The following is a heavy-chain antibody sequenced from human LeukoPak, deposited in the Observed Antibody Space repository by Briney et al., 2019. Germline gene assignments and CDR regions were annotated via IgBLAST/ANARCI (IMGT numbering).Heavy chain of an antibody. V-gene: IGHV3-73*01. CDR1: GFTFSGSA. J-gene: IGHJ3*02. Sequence: GGSLRLSCAASGFTFSGSAMHWVRQASGKGLEWVGRIRSKANSYATAYAASVKGRFAISRDDSKNTAYLQMNSLKTEDTAVYYCTGHARPDDAFDIWGQGTMVTVSS. CDR2: IRSKANSYAT. CDR3: TGHARPDDAFDI.